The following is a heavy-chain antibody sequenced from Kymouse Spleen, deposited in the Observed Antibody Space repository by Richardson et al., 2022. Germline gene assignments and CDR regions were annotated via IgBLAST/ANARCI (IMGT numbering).Heavy chain of an antibody. CDR1: GYTFTSYA. D-gene: IGHD1-7*01. Sequence: QVQLVQSGAEVKKPGASVKVSCKASGYTFTSYAMHWVRQAPGQRLEWMGWINAGNGNTKYSQKFQGRVTITRDTSASTAYMELSSLRSEDTAVYYCARSNWNYWFDPWGQGTLVTVSS. CDR3: ARSNWNYWFDP. CDR2: INAGNGNT. V-gene: IGHV1-3*01. J-gene: IGHJ5*02.